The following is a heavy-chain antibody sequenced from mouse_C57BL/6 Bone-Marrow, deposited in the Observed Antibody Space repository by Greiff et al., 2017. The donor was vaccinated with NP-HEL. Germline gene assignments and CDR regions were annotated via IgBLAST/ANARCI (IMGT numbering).Heavy chain of an antibody. CDR2: IYPRSGNT. V-gene: IGHV1-81*01. J-gene: IGHJ3*01. CDR1: GYTFTSYG. CDR3: ARKGITTFAY. D-gene: IGHD1-1*01. Sequence: QVQLQQSGAELARPGASVKLSCKASGYTFTSYGISWVKQRTGQGLEWIGEIYPRSGNTYYNEKFKGKATLTADKSSSIAYMELRSLTSEDSAVYFCARKGITTFAYWGQGTLVTVSA.